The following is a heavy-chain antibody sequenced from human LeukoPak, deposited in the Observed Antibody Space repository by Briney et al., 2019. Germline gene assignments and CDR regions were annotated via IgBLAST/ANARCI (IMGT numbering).Heavy chain of an antibody. CDR2: IYHSGST. J-gene: IGHJ4*02. Sequence: PSETLSLTCAVSGYSISSGYYWGWIRQPPGQGLGWIGSIYHSGSTYYNPSLKSRATISVDTSKNQFSLKLSSVTAADTAVYYCARDIRGSCFDYWGQGTLVTVSS. D-gene: IGHD2-15*01. V-gene: IGHV4-38-2*02. CDR1: GYSISSGYY. CDR3: ARDIRGSCFDY.